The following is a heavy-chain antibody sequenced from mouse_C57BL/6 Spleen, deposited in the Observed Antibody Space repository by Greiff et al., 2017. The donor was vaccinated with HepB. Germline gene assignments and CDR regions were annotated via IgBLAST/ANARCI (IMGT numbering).Heavy chain of an antibody. CDR2: ISSGSSTI. D-gene: IGHD1-1*01. CDR3: ATEFITTVVAPYAMDY. V-gene: IGHV5-17*01. Sequence: EVKLVESGGGLVKPGGSPKLSCAASGFTFSDYGMHWVRQAPEKGLEWVAYISSGSSTIYYADTVKGRFTISRDNAKNTLFLQMTSLRSEDTAMYYCATEFITTVVAPYAMDYWGQGTSVTVSS. CDR1: GFTFSDYG. J-gene: IGHJ4*01.